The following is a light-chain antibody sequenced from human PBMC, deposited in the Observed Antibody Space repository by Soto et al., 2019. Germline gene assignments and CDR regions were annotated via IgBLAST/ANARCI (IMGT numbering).Light chain of an antibody. CDR2: EVS. CDR3: CSYAGSSTFV. J-gene: IGLJ1*01. V-gene: IGLV2-23*02. Sequence: QSVLTQPASVYGAPGESITISCTGASSDVGSYNLVSWYQQHPGKAPKVMIYEVSKRPSGVSNRFSGSKSGNTASLTISGLQAEDEADYYCCSYAGSSTFVFGSGTKVTVL. CDR1: SSDVGSYNL.